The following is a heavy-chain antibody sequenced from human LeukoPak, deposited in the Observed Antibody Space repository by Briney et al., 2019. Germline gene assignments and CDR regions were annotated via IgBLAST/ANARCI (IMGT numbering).Heavy chain of an antibody. D-gene: IGHD5-18*01. CDR3: GRTGGYSSPLGV. CDR1: GVSVTSTPFY. CDR2: ISDSGST. Sequence: SETLSLTCTVSGVSVTSTPFYWAWVRQPPGKGLEWIGDISDSGSTYYNPSLKSRVTISEDTSKNQFSLKVNSVTAADTAVYYCGRTGGYSSPLGVWGQGTLVTVSS. J-gene: IGHJ4*02. V-gene: IGHV4-39*07.